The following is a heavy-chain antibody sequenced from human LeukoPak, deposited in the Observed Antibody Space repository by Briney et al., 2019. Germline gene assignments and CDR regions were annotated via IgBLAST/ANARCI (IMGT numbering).Heavy chain of an antibody. Sequence: GGSLRLSCAASRFTFSTYELNWVRQAPGKGLEWVSYITSSGSTKYYADSVKGRFTISRDNAKNSLYLQMHSLRAEDTAIYYCASVQLQYHFDLWGRGTLVTVSS. D-gene: IGHD1-1*01. CDR2: ITSSGSTK. J-gene: IGHJ2*01. CDR3: ASVQLQYHFDL. V-gene: IGHV3-48*03. CDR1: RFTFSTYE.